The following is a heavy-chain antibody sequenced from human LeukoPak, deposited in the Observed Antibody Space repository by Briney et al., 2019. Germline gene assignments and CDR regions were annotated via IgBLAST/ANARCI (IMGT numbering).Heavy chain of an antibody. V-gene: IGHV3-7*03. CDR1: GFTFTRQT. CDR3: ARDQMGPYYGMDV. CDR2: MKEDGSVI. J-gene: IGHJ6*02. D-gene: IGHD5-24*01. Sequence: GGSLRLSCAASGFTFTRQTMSWVRQAPGKGLEWVASMKEDGSVINYVDSVKGRFTISRDNAKNSLSLQMDSLRAEDTAVYYCARDQMGPYYGMDVWGQGTTVTVSS.